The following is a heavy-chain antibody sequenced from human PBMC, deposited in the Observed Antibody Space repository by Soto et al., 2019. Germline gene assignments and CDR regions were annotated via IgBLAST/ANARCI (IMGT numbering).Heavy chain of an antibody. J-gene: IGHJ5*01. CDR2: IRSGGSAT. D-gene: IGHD7-27*01. V-gene: IGHV3-48*02. Sequence: EVQLVESGGRLVHPGGSLKLSCAASGFNFDTEPMNWVRQAPGKGLEWLANIRSGGSATSYADSVKGRFTISRDNAKNSLYLQMNSLRDEDTAVYFCVRDVNWGFDSWGQGTLVTVSS. CDR3: VRDVNWGFDS. CDR1: GFNFDTEP.